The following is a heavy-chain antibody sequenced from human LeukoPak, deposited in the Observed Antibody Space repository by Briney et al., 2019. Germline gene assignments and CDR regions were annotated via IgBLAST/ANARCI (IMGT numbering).Heavy chain of an antibody. D-gene: IGHD3-16*01. CDR2: ISYDGSNK. J-gene: IGHJ4*02. V-gene: IGHV3-30-3*01. CDR3: ARDVLRGGYFDY. Sequence: PGRSLRLSCAASGFTFSSYAMHWVRQAPGKGLGWVAVISYDGSNKYYADAVKGRFTISRDNSKNTLYLQMSRLRAEDTAVYYCARDVLRGGYFDYWGQGTLVTVSS. CDR1: GFTFSSYA.